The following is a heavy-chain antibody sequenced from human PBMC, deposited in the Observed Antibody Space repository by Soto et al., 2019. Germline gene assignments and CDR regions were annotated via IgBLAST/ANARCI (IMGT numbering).Heavy chain of an antibody. Sequence: GGSLRLSCAASRLTLSNYWMHWVRQAPGKGLVWVSRINSDGSSVNYADSVKGRFTISRDNAKNTLSLQMNSLRAEDTAVYYCASLLHLGELSLYDAFDIWGQGTMVTVSS. D-gene: IGHD3-16*02. V-gene: IGHV3-74*01. J-gene: IGHJ3*02. CDR2: INSDGSSV. CDR3: ASLLHLGELSLYDAFDI. CDR1: RLTLSNYW.